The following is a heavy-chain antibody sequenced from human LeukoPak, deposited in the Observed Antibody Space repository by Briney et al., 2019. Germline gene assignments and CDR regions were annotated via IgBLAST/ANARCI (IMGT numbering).Heavy chain of an antibody. CDR3: ARDQRRFDS. CDR2: IIKDGSGK. J-gene: IGHJ5*01. Sequence: PGGSLRLSCAASGFTFSSYWMSWVRQAPGKGLEWVANIIKDGSGKYYVDSVKGRFTISRDNAKNSPYLQMNSLRVDDTAVYYCARDQRRFDSWGQGTLVTVSS. D-gene: IGHD5-24*01. CDR1: GFTFSSYW. V-gene: IGHV3-7*03.